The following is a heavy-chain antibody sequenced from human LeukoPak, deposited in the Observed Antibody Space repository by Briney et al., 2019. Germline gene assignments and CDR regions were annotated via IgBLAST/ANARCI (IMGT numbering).Heavy chain of an antibody. V-gene: IGHV3-48*03. Sequence: PGGSLRLSCAASGFTFSSYEMKWVRQAPGKGLEWVSDISSSGSDIYYADSVKGRFTISRDNAKNSVYLQLNSLRAEDTAVYYCARGTTGGTLGAFDIWGQGTVVTVSS. CDR2: ISSSGSDI. CDR1: GFTFSSYE. D-gene: IGHD4-23*01. J-gene: IGHJ3*02. CDR3: ARGTTGGTLGAFDI.